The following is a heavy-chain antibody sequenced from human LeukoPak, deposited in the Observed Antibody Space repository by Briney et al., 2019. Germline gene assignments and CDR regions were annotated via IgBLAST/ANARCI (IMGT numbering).Heavy chain of an antibody. V-gene: IGHV3-66*01. CDR1: GFTVSNSY. Sequence: GGSLRLSCAASGFTVSNSYMSWVRQAPGKGLEWVSVIYSGDIGGYTYYSDSVKGRFTISRDNSKNTPNLQMNSLRDEDTAVYYCARDPNYYNYGMDVWGQGTMVTVSS. J-gene: IGHJ6*02. CDR3: ARDPNYYNYGMDV. CDR2: IYSGDIGGYT.